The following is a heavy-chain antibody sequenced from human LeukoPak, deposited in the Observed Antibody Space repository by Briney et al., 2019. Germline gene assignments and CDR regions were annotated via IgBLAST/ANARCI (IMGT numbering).Heavy chain of an antibody. CDR3: TRHYYGDPPRPSYYYYYYMDV. Sequence: GGSLKLSCAASGFTFSGSAMHWVRQASGKGLEWVGRIRSKANSYATAYAASVKGRFTISRDDSKNTAYLQMTSLPTEDTAVYYCTRHYYGDPPRPSYYYYYYMDVWGKGTTVTVSS. CDR2: IRSKANSYAT. D-gene: IGHD4-17*01. J-gene: IGHJ6*03. CDR1: GFTFSGSA. V-gene: IGHV3-73*01.